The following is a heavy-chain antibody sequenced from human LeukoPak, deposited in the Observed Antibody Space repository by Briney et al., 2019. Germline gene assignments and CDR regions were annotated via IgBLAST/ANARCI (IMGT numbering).Heavy chain of an antibody. CDR3: ARAVAGTSWFDP. D-gene: IGHD6-19*01. V-gene: IGHV3-13*01. J-gene: IGHJ5*02. Sequence: PGGSLRLSCAASGFTFINYDMHWVRQATGKGLEWVSGIGTAGDTYYIGSVKGRFTISRENAKNALYLQMNSLRAGDTAVYYCARAVAGTSWFDPWGQGTLVTVSS. CDR1: GFTFINYD. CDR2: IGTAGDT.